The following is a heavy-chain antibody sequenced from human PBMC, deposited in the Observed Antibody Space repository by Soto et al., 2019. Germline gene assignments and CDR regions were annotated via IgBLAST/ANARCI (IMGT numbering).Heavy chain of an antibody. J-gene: IGHJ4*02. CDR2: IWYDGSDK. CDR1: GFTFSSYG. D-gene: IGHD5-18*01. CDR3: TRSGYSNGYYFDY. Sequence: QVQLVESGGGVVQPGRSLRLSCTASGFTFSSYGMHWVRQAPGKGLEWVSVIWYDGSDKYYVDSVKGRFTISRDNSNKTLYLQMNSLRAEDTAVYYCTRSGYSNGYYFDYWGQGTLVTVSS. V-gene: IGHV3-33*01.